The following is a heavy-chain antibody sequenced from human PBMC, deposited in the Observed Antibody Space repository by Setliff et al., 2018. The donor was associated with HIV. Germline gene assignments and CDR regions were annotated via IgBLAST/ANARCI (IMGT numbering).Heavy chain of an antibody. Sequence: SETLSLTCSVSGGSISSSSYYWGWIRQPPGRGLQWIGEIYHSGATTYNPSLKSRATISVDRSKNQFSLKLTSLTTSDVGLYYCARTRALNASNWNPFDYWGQGTLVTVSS. J-gene: IGHJ4*02. D-gene: IGHD1-20*01. CDR1: GGSISSSSYY. CDR3: ARTRALNASNWNPFDY. V-gene: IGHV4-39*07. CDR2: IYHSGAT.